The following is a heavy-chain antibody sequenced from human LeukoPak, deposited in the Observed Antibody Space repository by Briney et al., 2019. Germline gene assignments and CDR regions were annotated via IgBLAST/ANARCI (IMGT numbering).Heavy chain of an antibody. CDR1: GFTFSSYA. V-gene: IGHV3-30*02. J-gene: IGHJ6*03. Sequence: GGSLRLSCAASGFTFSSYAMSWVRQAPGKGLEWVAFIRYDGSNKYYADSVKGRFTISRDNSKNTLYLQMNSLRAEDTAVYYCASLYRETYYDFWSGYFYMDVWGKGTTVTVSS. CDR3: ASLYRETYYDFWSGYFYMDV. D-gene: IGHD3-3*01. CDR2: IRYDGSNK.